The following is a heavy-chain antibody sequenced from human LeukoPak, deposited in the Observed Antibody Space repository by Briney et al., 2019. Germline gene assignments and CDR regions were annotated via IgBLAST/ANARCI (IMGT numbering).Heavy chain of an antibody. CDR2: IIPIFGTA. D-gene: IGHD3-22*01. J-gene: IGHJ1*01. V-gene: IGHV1-69*01. CDR3: ARAYVRYYDSSGYYFHH. Sequence: SVKVSCKASGGTFSSYAISWVRQAPGQGLEWMGGIIPIFGTANYAQKFQGRVTITADESTSTAYMELSSLRSEDTAVYYCARAYVRYYDSSGYYFHHWGQGTLVTVSS. CDR1: GGTFSSYA.